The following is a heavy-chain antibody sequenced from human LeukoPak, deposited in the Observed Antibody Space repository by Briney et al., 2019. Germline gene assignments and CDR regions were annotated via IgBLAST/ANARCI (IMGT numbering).Heavy chain of an antibody. CDR1: GYTFTSYG. J-gene: IGHJ6*02. D-gene: IGHD3-9*01. Sequence: ASVKVSCKASGYTFTSYGISWVRQAPGQGLEWMGWISAYNGNTNYAQKLQGRVTMTTDTSTSTAYMELRSLRSDDTAVYYCALLRYFDWLSNYGMDVWGQGTTVTVSS. CDR2: ISAYNGNT. CDR3: ALLRYFDWLSNYGMDV. V-gene: IGHV1-18*01.